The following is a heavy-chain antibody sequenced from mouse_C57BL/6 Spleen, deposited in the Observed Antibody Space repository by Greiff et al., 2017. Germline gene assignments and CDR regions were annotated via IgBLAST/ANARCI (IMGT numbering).Heavy chain of an antibody. CDR1: GYTFTSYW. CDR3: ARYVDYAMDY. CDR2: IDPSDSET. Sequence: VQLQEPGAELVRPGSSVKLSCKASGYTFTSYWMHWVKQRPIQGLEWIGNIDPSDSETHYNQKFKDKATLTVDKSSSTAYMQLSSLTSEDSAVYYCARYVDYAMDYWGQGTSVTVSS. J-gene: IGHJ4*01. V-gene: IGHV1-52*01.